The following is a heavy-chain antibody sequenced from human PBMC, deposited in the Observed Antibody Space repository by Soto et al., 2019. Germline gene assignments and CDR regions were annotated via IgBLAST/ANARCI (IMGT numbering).Heavy chain of an antibody. CDR3: AREIPQVVTAIRYYGMDV. V-gene: IGHV1-69*13. CDR2: IIPIFGTA. Sequence: SVKVSFKASGGTFSSYAISWVRQAPGQGLEWMGGIIPIFGTANYAQKFQGRVTITADESTSTAYMELSSLRSEDTAVYYCAREIPQVVTAIRYYGMDVWGQGTTVTVSS. CDR1: GGTFSSYA. J-gene: IGHJ6*02. D-gene: IGHD2-21*02.